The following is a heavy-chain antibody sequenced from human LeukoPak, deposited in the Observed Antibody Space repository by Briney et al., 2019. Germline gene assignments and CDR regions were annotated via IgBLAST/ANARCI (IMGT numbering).Heavy chain of an antibody. CDR1: GFTFSSYW. J-gene: IGHJ4*02. Sequence: PGGSLRLSCAASGFTFSSYWMSWVRQAPGKGLEWVSGISWNSGTIGYADSVKGRFTISRDNAKNSLYLQMNSLRAEDTALYYCASQPAYSSGWYDYWGQGTLVTVSS. V-gene: IGHV3-9*01. CDR2: ISWNSGTI. D-gene: IGHD6-19*01. CDR3: ASQPAYSSGWYDY.